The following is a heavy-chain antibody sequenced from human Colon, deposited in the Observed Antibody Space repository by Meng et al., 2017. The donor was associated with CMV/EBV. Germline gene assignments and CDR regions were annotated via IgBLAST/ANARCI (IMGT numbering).Heavy chain of an antibody. V-gene: IGHV1-69*05. CDR1: GGTFSSYA. CDR2: IIPIFGTA. Sequence: SVKVSCKASGGTFSSYAISWVRQAPGQGLEWMGGIIPIFGTANYAQKFQGRVTITTDVSTSTAYMELSSLRSEDTAVYYCATLITQYYYYYYGMDVWGQGTTVTVSS. J-gene: IGHJ6*02. CDR3: ATLITQYYYYYYGMDV. D-gene: IGHD3-22*01.